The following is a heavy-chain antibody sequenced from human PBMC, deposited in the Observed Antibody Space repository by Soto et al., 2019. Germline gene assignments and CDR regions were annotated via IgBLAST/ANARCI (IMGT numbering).Heavy chain of an antibody. J-gene: IGHJ3*02. CDR2: ISSSSSYI. CDR3: ATLSIVVVPAAIPGAAFDI. Sequence: GSLRLSCAASGFTFSSYSMNWVRQAPGKGLEWVSSISSSSSYIYYADSVKGRFTISRDNAKNSLYLQMNSLRAEDTVVYYCATLSIVVVPAAIPGAAFDIWGQGTMVTVSS. CDR1: GFTFSSYS. V-gene: IGHV3-21*01. D-gene: IGHD2-2*01.